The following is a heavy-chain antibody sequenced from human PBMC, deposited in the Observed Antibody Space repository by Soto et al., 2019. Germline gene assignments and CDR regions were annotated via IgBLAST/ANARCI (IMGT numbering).Heavy chain of an antibody. Sequence: QVHLVQSGGEVKTPGASVKVSCQASCSTLFTYDISWVRQAPGQGLEWMGWISTYSGDTKYAQKLQGRVTMITDTSTTTAYLAPRSLRSDDTAVYYCARHHGPPTSETWFDPWGQGTLVTVSS. V-gene: IGHV1-18*01. D-gene: IGHD4-17*01. CDR3: ARHHGPPTSETWFDP. J-gene: IGHJ5*02. CDR2: ISTYSGDT. CDR1: CSTLFTYD.